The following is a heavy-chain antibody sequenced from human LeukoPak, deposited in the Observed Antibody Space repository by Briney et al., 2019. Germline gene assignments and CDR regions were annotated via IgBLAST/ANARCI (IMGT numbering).Heavy chain of an antibody. V-gene: IGHV3-7*01. Sequence: PGRSLRLSCAASGFTFSSYWMSWVRQAPGMGLEWVANIKEDGSERYYVDSVKGRFTISRDNAKNSLYLQMNSLRAEDTSVYYCARDDRSDDDAYDMWGQGTMVTVSS. CDR1: GFTFSSYW. CDR2: IKEDGSER. J-gene: IGHJ3*02. CDR3: ARDDRSDDDAYDM.